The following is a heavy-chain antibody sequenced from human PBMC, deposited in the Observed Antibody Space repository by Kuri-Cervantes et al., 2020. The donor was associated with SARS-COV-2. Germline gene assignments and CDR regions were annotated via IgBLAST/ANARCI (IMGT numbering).Heavy chain of an antibody. D-gene: IGHD2-2*02. CDR1: GYTFTGYY. V-gene: IGHV1-2*04. CDR2: INPNSGGT. CDR3: ASGNRVSGYCSSTSCYTRNYHGMDV. Sequence: ASVKVSCKASGYTFTGYYMHWVRQAPGQGLEWMGWINPNSGGTNYAQKFQGWVTMTRDTSISTAYMELSRLRSDDTAVYYCASGNRVSGYCSSTSCYTRNYHGMDVWGQGTTVTVSS. J-gene: IGHJ6*02.